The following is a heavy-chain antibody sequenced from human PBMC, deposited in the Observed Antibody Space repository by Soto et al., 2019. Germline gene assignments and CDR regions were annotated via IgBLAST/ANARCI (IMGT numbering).Heavy chain of an antibody. Sequence: GGSLRLSCAASGFTFTTAWINWVRQAPGKGLEWIGRVRSRGDGGSSDYAPPVKGRFTISRDDSTNTSYLQLSSLKTDDSAVYYCTTAPNKTGSLNWFGPWGQGTLVTVSS. J-gene: IGHJ5*02. D-gene: IGHD1-1*01. V-gene: IGHV3-15*07. CDR1: GFTFTTAW. CDR2: VRSRGDGGSS. CDR3: TTAPNKTGSLNWFGP.